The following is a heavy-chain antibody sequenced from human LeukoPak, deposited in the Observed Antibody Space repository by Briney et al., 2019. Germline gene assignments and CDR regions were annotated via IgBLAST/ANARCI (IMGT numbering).Heavy chain of an antibody. J-gene: IGHJ5*02. CDR1: GFTFRDYT. D-gene: IGHD4-17*01. V-gene: IGHV3-21*01. Sequence: GGSLRLSCAASGFTFRDYTMNWVRQSPGKGLQWVSYVSFGSSYISYADSLKGRFTISRDDAKSSVYLEMASLRAEDTAVYYCARASTEYAVTDGFDTWGPGTLVTVSS. CDR3: ARASTEYAVTDGFDT. CDR2: VSFGSSYI.